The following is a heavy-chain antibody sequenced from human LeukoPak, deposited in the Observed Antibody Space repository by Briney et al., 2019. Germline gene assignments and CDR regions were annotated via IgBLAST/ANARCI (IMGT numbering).Heavy chain of an antibody. CDR2: INLSGST. V-gene: IGHV4-34*01. CDR1: GLSFSGCY. CDR3: ARGRYYYGSGSYYTIGQVYFDY. D-gene: IGHD3-10*01. J-gene: IGHJ4*02. Sequence: PWESLSLTCAVYGLSFSGCYLGWVRQPPGKGLEWVGIINLSGSTIYHPSLKGRVTISVDTSKNPFSLKLSSVTAADTAVYYCARGRYYYGSGSYYTIGQVYFDYWGQGTLVTVSS.